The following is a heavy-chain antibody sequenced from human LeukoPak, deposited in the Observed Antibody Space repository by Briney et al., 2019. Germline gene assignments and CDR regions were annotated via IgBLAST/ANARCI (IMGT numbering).Heavy chain of an antibody. CDR1: GFTFSSYG. Sequence: GGPLRLSCAASGFTFSSYGMHWVRQAPGKGLEWVAVIWYGGSNKYYADSVKGRFTISRDNAKNSLYLQMNSLRAEDTAVYFCARDSASIGHNDAFDIWGQGTMVTVSS. D-gene: IGHD3-3*02. V-gene: IGHV3-33*08. J-gene: IGHJ3*02. CDR2: IWYGGSNK. CDR3: ARDSASIGHNDAFDI.